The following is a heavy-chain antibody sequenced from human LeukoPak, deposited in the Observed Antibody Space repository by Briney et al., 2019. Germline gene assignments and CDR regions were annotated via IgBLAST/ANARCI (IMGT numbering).Heavy chain of an antibody. D-gene: IGHD2-15*01. CDR1: GGSFSGYY. CDR3: ARNVVVVAATLSNYYYYGMDV. V-gene: IGHV4-34*01. J-gene: IGHJ6*02. CDR2: INHSGST. Sequence: NPSETLSLTCAAYGGSFSGYYWSWIRQPPGKGLEWIGEINHSGSTNYNPSLKSRVTISVDTSKNQFSLKLSSVTAADTAVYYCARNVVVVAATLSNYYYYGMDVWGQGTTVTVSS.